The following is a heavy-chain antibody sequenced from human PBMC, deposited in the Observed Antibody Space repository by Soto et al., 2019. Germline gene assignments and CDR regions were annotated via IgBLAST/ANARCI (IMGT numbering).Heavy chain of an antibody. D-gene: IGHD6-6*01. CDR1: GYTLTELS. Sequence: SCKVSGYTLTELSMHWVRQAPGKGLEWMGGFDPEDGETIYAQKFQGRVTMTEDTSTDTAYMELSSLRSEDTAVYYCATRAARRVNAFDIWGQGTMVTVSS. CDR3: ATRAARRVNAFDI. CDR2: FDPEDGET. J-gene: IGHJ3*02. V-gene: IGHV1-24*01.